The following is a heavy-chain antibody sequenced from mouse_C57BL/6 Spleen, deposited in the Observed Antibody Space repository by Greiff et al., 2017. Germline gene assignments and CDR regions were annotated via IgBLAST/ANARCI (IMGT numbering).Heavy chain of an antibody. CDR1: GFTFSDYG. CDR2: ISSGSSTI. CDR3: ARLDGYYVMDY. D-gene: IGHD2-3*01. Sequence: EVMLVESGGGLVKPGGSLKLSCAASGFTFSDYGMHWVRQAPEKGLEWVAYISSGSSTIYYADTVKGRFTISRDNAKNTLFLQMTSLRSEDTAMYYCARLDGYYVMDYWGQGTSVTVSS. J-gene: IGHJ4*01. V-gene: IGHV5-17*01.